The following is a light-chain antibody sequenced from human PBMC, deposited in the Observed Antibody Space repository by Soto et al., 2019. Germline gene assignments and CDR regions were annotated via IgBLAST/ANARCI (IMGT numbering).Light chain of an antibody. CDR2: LGS. J-gene: IGKJ1*01. CDR3: MQPLQSWT. CDR1: HSLLQSNGYNY. V-gene: IGKV2-28*01. Sequence: DIVMTHSPLSLPVTPGEPASISCSSSHSLLQSNGYNYLDWYLQKPGQSPQLLIYLGSNRASGVPDRFSGSGSGTDFTLKISRVEAEDVGVYYCMQPLQSWTFGQGTKV.